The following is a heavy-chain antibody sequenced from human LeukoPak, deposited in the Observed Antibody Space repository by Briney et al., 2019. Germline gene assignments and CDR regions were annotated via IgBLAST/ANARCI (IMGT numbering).Heavy chain of an antibody. CDR3: ARKVAHYYDNSGYYPLNY. D-gene: IGHD3-22*01. V-gene: IGHV1-69*06. J-gene: IGHJ4*02. CDR2: IIPIFGTA. Sequence: ASVKVSCKASGGTFSSYAISWVRRAPGQGLEWMGGIIPIFGTANYAQKFQGRVTITADRSTSTSYMELSSLTSEDTAVYYCARKVAHYYDNSGYYPLNYWGQGTLVTVSS. CDR1: GGTFSSYA.